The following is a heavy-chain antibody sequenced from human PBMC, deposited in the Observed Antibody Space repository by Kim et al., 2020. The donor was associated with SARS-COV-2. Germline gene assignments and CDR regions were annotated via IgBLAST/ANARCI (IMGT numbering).Heavy chain of an antibody. V-gene: IGHV3-48*03. Sequence: GGSLRLSCAASGFTFSSYEMNWVRQAPGKGLEWVSYISSSGSTIYYADSVKGRFTISRDNAKNSLYLQMNSLRAEDTAVYYCAASWPHNLYYFDYWGQGTLVTVSS. CDR2: ISSSGSTI. CDR1: GFTFSSYE. D-gene: IGHD2-2*01. CDR3: AASWPHNLYYFDY. J-gene: IGHJ4*02.